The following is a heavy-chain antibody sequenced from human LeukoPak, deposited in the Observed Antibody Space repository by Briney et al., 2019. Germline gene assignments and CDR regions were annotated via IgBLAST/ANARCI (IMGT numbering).Heavy chain of an antibody. CDR1: GFTFSNAW. V-gene: IGHV3-15*01. J-gene: IGHJ6*04. CDR2: IKSKTDGGTT. Sequence: RGSLRLSCAASGFTFSNAWMSWVRQAPGKGLEWVGRIKSKTDGGTTDYAAPVKGRFTISRDDSKNTLYLQMNSLKPEDKGVYYCTTDWSSITMVRGVMDVWGKGTTVTVSS. CDR3: TTDWSSITMVRGVMDV. D-gene: IGHD3-10*01.